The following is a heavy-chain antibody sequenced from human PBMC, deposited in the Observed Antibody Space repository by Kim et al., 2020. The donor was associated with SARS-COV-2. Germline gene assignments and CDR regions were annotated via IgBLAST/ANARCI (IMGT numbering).Heavy chain of an antibody. CDR3: TRSHGVY. J-gene: IGHJ4*02. CDR1: GGSISSRTYY. Sequence: SETLSLTCIVSGGSISSRTYYWGWVRQPPGKGLEWIGMISYSGTAPYNPSIKRRASISLDTSKNQFSLRLYPVTAADTAVYYCTRSHGVYWGQGTLVTVS. V-gene: IGHV4-39*01. CDR2: ISYSGTA. D-gene: IGHD2-8*01.